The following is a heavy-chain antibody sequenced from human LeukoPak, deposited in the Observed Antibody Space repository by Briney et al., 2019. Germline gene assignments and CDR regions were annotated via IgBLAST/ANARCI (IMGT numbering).Heavy chain of an antibody. Sequence: QPGRSLRLSCAASGFTLSNYGMHWVRQAPGKGLEWVAVISYDGSNKYYADSVKGRFTISRDNSKNTLYLQMNSLRAEDTAVYYCARGHYGDYSGMDVWGQGTTVTVSS. D-gene: IGHD4-17*01. CDR3: ARGHYGDYSGMDV. V-gene: IGHV3-30*03. CDR2: ISYDGSNK. J-gene: IGHJ6*02. CDR1: GFTLSNYG.